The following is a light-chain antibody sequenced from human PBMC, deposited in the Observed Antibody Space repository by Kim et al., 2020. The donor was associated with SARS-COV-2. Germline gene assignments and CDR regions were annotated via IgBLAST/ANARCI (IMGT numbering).Light chain of an antibody. V-gene: IGKV1-5*03. CDR2: KSS. Sequence: SIGDRVTITCRASQNVNNWLAWYQQKPGKAPKLLIYKSSTLESGVPSRFSGSGSGTEFTLTINSLQPDDFATYYCQQYYSYSPTYTFRQGTKLEI. CDR1: QNVNNW. CDR3: QQYYSYSPTYT. J-gene: IGKJ2*01.